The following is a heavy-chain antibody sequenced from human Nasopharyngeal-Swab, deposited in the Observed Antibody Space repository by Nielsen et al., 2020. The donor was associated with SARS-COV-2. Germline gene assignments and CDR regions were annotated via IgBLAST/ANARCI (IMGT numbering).Heavy chain of an antibody. V-gene: IGHV3-23*01. Sequence: VCQAPGKGLEWVSAISGSGGRTYYADSVKGRFTISRDNSKNTLYLQMNSLRAEDTAVYYSVKDPEAWVLPTFYFDYWGQGTLVTVSS. D-gene: IGHD1-26*01. CDR2: ISGSGGRT. CDR3: VKDPEAWVLPTFYFDY. J-gene: IGHJ4*02.